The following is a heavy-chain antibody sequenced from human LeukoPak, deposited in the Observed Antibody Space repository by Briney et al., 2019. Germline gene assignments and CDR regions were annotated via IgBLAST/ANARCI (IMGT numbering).Heavy chain of an antibody. CDR3: AKEAQSSGWDDYYYYMDV. D-gene: IGHD6-19*01. CDR2: ISGSGGST. Sequence: GGSLRLSCAASGFTFSSYGMSWVRQAPGKGLEWVLAISGSGGSTYYADSVKGRFTISRDNSKNTLYLQMNSLRAEDTAVYYCAKEAQSSGWDDYYYYMDVWGKGTTVTISS. CDR1: GFTFSSYG. V-gene: IGHV3-23*01. J-gene: IGHJ6*03.